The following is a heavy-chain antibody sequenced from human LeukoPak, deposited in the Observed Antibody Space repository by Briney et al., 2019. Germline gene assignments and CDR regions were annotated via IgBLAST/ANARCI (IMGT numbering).Heavy chain of an antibody. J-gene: IGHJ4*02. CDR1: GFTFSSYW. D-gene: IGHD5-12*01. CDR2: ISSDGSST. CDR3: ARTAYSDYSLGF. Sequence: GGSLRLSCAASGFTFSSYWXHWVXQAPGXGLVWVSRISSDGSSTSYADSFKGRFTIYRDTAKNKLYLQMNSLRAQDTAVCYCARTAYSDYSLGFWGQGTLVTVSS. V-gene: IGHV3-74*01.